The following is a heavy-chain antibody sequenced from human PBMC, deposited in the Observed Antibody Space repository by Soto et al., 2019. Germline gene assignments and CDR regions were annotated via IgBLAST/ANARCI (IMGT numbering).Heavy chain of an antibody. CDR2: ISSSGAST. J-gene: IGHJ6*02. V-gene: IGHV3-23*01. CDR1: AFTFSSYA. D-gene: IGHD6-6*01. CDR3: AKDLHSSSPEDYYGMDV. Sequence: EVQLLESGGDLVQPGGSLRLSCAASAFTFSSYAMSWVRQAPGKGLEWVSGISSSGASTYYADSVKGRFTISRDNSKNTLYLQMNSLRAEDTAVYYCAKDLHSSSPEDYYGMDVWGQGTTVTVSS.